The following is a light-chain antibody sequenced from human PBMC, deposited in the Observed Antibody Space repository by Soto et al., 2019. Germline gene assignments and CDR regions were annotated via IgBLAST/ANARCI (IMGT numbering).Light chain of an antibody. Sequence: QSALTQPASVSGSPGQSITISCTGTSSDIGGYNYVSGYQQHPGKAPKLMIYGGTNRPSGISNRFSGSKSGNTASLTISGLQAEGEAEYYCRSYTASGALDVGFGGGAKLTVL. V-gene: IGLV2-14*03. CDR3: RSYTASGALDVG. CDR2: GGT. J-gene: IGLJ2*01. CDR1: SSDIGGYNY.